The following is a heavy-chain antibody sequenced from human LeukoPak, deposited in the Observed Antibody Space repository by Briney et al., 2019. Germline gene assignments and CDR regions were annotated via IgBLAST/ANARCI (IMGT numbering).Heavy chain of an antibody. V-gene: IGHV4-59*01. CDR3: ARDGYSGSDAL. J-gene: IGHJ4*02. D-gene: IGHD5-12*01. Sequence: TSETLSLTCTVSGGSISTYYWSWIRQPPGKGLEWIGYIYHSGSTNYNPSLKSRVTISVDTSQNQFYLKLSSVTAADTAVYYCARDGYSGSDALWGQGTLVTVSS. CDR2: IYHSGST. CDR1: GGSISTYY.